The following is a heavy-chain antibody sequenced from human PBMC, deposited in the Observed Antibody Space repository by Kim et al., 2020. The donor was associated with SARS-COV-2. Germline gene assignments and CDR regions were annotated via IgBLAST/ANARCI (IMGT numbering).Heavy chain of an antibody. CDR3: AKRFLAESGSGAMDV. D-gene: IGHD3-10*01. J-gene: IGHJ6*02. Sequence: AAVKGRFTVSRENSKNTLYLQLDSLRAEDTALYYCAKRFLAESGSGAMDVWGQGTTVTVSS. V-gene: IGHV3-23*01.